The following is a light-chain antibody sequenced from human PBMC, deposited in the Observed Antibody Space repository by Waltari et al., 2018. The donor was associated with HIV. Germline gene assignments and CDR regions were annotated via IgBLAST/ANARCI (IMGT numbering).Light chain of an antibody. Sequence: QSALTQPASVSGSPGQSITISCTGTSSDVGGYNYVSWYQQHPGKAPKLMSYEVSNGPSGVSNRFSGSKSRNTASLTISGLQAEDEADYDCSSYTSSNALVVFGGGTKLTVL. J-gene: IGLJ2*01. CDR2: EVS. V-gene: IGLV2-14*01. CDR1: SSDVGGYNY. CDR3: SSYTSSNALVV.